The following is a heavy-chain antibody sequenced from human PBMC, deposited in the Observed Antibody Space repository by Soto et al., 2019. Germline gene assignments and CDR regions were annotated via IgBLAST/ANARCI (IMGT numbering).Heavy chain of an antibody. CDR1: GYTFIGYY. Sequence: QVQLVQSGAEVKKPGASVKLSCKASGYTFIGYYIHWVRQAPGQGLEWVGWINPNSGGTSSAQKFRGWVTMTRDTSLSTAYLELSRLRSGDTAAYYCAREPSGDYYYGMDVWGQGTTVTVSS. J-gene: IGHJ6*02. V-gene: IGHV1-2*04. CDR3: AREPSGDYYYGMDV. D-gene: IGHD2-15*01. CDR2: INPNSGGT.